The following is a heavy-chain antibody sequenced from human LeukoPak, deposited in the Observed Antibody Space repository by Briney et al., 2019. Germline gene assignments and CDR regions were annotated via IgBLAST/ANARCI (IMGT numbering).Heavy chain of an antibody. D-gene: IGHD5-18*01. V-gene: IGHV3-7*03. CDR2: IKQDGSEK. CDR3: ARDHVQLWLTFDY. J-gene: IGHJ4*02. Sequence: PGGSLRLTCAASGFTFSSYWMSWVRQAPGKGLEWVADIKQDGSEKYYVDSVKGRFTISRDNAKNSLYPQMNSLRAEDTAVYYCARDHVQLWLTFDYWGQGTLVTVSS. CDR1: GFTFSSYW.